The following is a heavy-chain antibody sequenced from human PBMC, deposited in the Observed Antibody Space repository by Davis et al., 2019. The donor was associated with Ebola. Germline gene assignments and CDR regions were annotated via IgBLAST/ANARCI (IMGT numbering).Heavy chain of an antibody. D-gene: IGHD1-1*01. CDR2: IYPGDSDT. J-gene: IGHJ3*02. CDR3: ASLRRTITGMDDGFDI. Sequence: PGGSLRLSCKGSGYSFTSYWIAWVRQMPGKGLEWMGIIYPGDSDTRYSPSFRGQVTISADKSFSTAYLQWSGLKASDTAMYYCASLRRTITGMDDGFDIWGQGTMVTVSS. V-gene: IGHV5-51*01. CDR1: GYSFTSYW.